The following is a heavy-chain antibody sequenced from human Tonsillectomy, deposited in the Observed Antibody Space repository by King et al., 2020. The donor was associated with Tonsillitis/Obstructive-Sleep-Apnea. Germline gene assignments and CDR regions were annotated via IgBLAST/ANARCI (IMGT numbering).Heavy chain of an antibody. Sequence: VQLVESGGGLVKPGGSLRLSCAASGLNFKNAWMSWVRPVPGKGLDCVGRFKSKTTGGGADYAAPLKGRFTIPRDDSQDTLDLQMNSLKTEDTAVYYCITDPGDYEDYWGQGTPVSVSS. CDR1: GLNFKNAW. CDR3: ITDPGDYEDY. D-gene: IGHD2-21*02. CDR2: FKSKTTGGGA. V-gene: IGHV3-15*01. J-gene: IGHJ4*02.